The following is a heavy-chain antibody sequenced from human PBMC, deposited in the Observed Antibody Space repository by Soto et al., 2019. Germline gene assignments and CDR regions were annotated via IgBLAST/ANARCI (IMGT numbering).Heavy chain of an antibody. J-gene: IGHJ4*02. Sequence: EVQVLESGVGLVQPGGSLRLSCGASGFTFSSYAMSWVRQAPGKGLEWVSGISASGRDTYYPDSVKGRFTISRDNSKNTLYLQMNSLRAYDTALYYCARGRIGPDYWGQGTLVTVSS. CDR3: ARGRIGPDY. CDR1: GFTFSSYA. CDR2: ISASGRDT. V-gene: IGHV3-23*01.